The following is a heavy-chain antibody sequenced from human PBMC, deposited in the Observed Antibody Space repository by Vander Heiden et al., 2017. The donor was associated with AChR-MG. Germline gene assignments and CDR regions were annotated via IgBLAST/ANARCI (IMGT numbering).Heavy chain of an antibody. CDR1: GDSISSSSYY. Sequence: QLQLQESGPGLVKPSETLSLTCTVSGDSISSSSYYWGWIRQPPGKGLEWIGSIYYSGSTYYNPSLKSRVTISVDTSKNQFSLNLSSVTAAETAVYYCARHTFWGYDPHYFDYWGQGTLVTVSS. J-gene: IGHJ4*02. V-gene: IGHV4-39*01. CDR2: IYYSGST. D-gene: IGHD5-12*01. CDR3: ARHTFWGYDPHYFDY.